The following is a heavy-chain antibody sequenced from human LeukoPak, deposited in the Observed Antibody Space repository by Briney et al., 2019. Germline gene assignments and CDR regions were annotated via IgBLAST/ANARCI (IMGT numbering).Heavy chain of an antibody. CDR3: ARGVEDYVWGSYRYYDY. V-gene: IGHV4-38-2*02. CDR2: IYHSGST. CDR1: GYSISSGYY. D-gene: IGHD3-16*02. Sequence: PSETLSLTCTVSGYSISSGYYWGWIRQPPGKGLEWIGSIYHSGSTYYNPSLKSRVTISVDTSKNQSSLKLSSVTAADTAVYYCARGVEDYVWGSYRYYDYWGQGTLVTVSS. J-gene: IGHJ4*02.